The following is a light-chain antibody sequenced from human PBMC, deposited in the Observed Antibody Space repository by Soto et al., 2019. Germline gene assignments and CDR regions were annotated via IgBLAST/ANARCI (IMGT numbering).Light chain of an antibody. CDR2: NVN. V-gene: IGLV2-8*01. Sequence: SALTQPPSASGSPGQAVTISCTGTSSDIGGYDFVSWYQVRPGEAPQLIIYNVNGRPSGVPRRFSGSKSGNAASLTISGLQAEDEAYYYCSSYTSGSTPLVFGTGTKVTVL. CDR3: SSYTSGSTPLV. CDR1: SSDIGGYDF. J-gene: IGLJ1*01.